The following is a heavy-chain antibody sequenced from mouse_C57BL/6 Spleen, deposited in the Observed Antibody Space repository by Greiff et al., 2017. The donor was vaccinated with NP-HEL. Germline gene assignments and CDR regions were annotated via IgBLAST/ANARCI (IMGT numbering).Heavy chain of an antibody. CDR1: GFSFNTYA. CDR3: VRGYYGFDY. Sequence: EVKLQESGGGLVQPKGSLKLSCAASGFSFNTYAMNWVRQAPGKGLEWVARIRSKSNNYATYYADSVKDRFTISRDDSESMLYLQMNNLKTEDTAMYYCVRGYYGFDYWGQGTTLTVSS. D-gene: IGHD1-1*01. J-gene: IGHJ2*01. CDR2: IRSKSNNYAT. V-gene: IGHV10-1*01.